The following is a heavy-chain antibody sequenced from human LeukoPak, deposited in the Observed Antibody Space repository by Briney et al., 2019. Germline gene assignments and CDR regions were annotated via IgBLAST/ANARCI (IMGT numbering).Heavy chain of an antibody. Sequence: GGSLRLSYAASGFTFSSYDMHWVRQGTGKGLEWVSAIGTAGDTYYPGSVKGRFTTSRENAKNSLYLQMNSLRVGDTAVYYCARGRGWGTFDIWGQGTMVTVSS. CDR2: IGTAGDT. V-gene: IGHV3-13*04. D-gene: IGHD3-10*01. J-gene: IGHJ3*02. CDR1: GFTFSSYD. CDR3: ARGRGWGTFDI.